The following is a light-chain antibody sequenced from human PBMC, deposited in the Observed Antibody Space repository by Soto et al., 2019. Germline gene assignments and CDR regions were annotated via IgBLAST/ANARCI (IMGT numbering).Light chain of an antibody. CDR2: GAS. V-gene: IGKV3-20*01. CDR1: QSVSSNY. Sequence: EIVLTQSPGTLSLSPGERATLSCRASQSVSSNYLAWYQQEPGQAPRLLIYGASSRATGIPDRFSGSGSGTDFTLTIRRLEPEDFAVYYCQQYGSSYPWTFGQGTKVEIK. J-gene: IGKJ1*01. CDR3: QQYGSSYPWT.